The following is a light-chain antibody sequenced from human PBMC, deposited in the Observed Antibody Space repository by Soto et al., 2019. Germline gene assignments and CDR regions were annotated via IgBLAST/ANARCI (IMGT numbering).Light chain of an antibody. CDR2: EVS. CDR1: SSDVGGYNY. V-gene: IGLV2-14*01. Sequence: QSALTQPASVSGSPGQSITISCTGTSSDVGGYNYVSWYQQHPGKAPKLMIYEVSNRPSGVSNRFSGSKSGNTASLTISGLQAEDEADYYCSSYPSSSALGGVVFGGGTKLTVL. J-gene: IGLJ2*01. CDR3: SSYPSSSALGGVV.